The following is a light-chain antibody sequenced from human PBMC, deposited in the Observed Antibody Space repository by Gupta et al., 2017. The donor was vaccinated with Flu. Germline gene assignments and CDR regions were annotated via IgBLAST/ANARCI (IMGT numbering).Light chain of an antibody. CDR1: QDIRNA. J-gene: IGKJ1*01. CDR3: RQQNSYPWT. Sequence: DIQMAQSPSSLSASVGDRVTITCRASQDIRNALGWYQQKPGKAPKRLIYAASTLQSEVPSRFGGSGSGTEFTLTIISLQPEDFATYYCRQQNSYPWTFGQGTKVEIK. V-gene: IGKV1-17*01. CDR2: AAS.